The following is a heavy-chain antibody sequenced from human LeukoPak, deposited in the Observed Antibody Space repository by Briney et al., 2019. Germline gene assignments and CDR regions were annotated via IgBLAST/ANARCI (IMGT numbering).Heavy chain of an antibody. CDR1: GFNFNSFS. CDR2: ISSSGDNI. D-gene: IGHD5-12*01. J-gene: IGHJ4*02. CDR3: AKAKEIVATSPYYFDY. Sequence: GGSLRLSCAASGFNFNSFSMNWVRQAPGKGLEWVSYISSSGDNIHYSDSVEGRFTASRDNAKNSLYLQMNSLRAEDTAVYYCAKAKEIVATSPYYFDYWGQGTLVTVSS. V-gene: IGHV3-48*01.